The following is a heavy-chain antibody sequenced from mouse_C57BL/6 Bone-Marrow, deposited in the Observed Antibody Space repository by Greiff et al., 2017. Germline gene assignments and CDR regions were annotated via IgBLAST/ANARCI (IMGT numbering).Heavy chain of an antibody. D-gene: IGHD2-3*01. J-gene: IGHJ3*01. CDR2: ISSGGSYT. V-gene: IGHV5-6*01. CDR1: GFTFSSYG. CDR3: ARHGSDGYFP. Sequence: EVMLVESGGDLVKPGGSLKLSCAASGFTFSSYGMSWVRQTPDKRLEWVATISSGGSYTYYPDSVKGRFTISRDKAKNTLYLQMSSLKSEDTAMYYCARHGSDGYFPWGQGTLVTVSA.